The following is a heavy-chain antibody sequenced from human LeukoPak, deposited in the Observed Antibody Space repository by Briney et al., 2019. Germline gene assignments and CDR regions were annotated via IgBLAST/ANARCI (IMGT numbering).Heavy chain of an antibody. V-gene: IGHV3-30*02. CDR3: AKLFSNSWSHNFFDY. J-gene: IGHJ4*02. Sequence: WIRQPPGKGLEWVAFIRYDGSNKYYADSVKGRFTISRDNSKNTLYLQMNSLRAVDTAVYYCAKLFSNSWSHNFFDYWGQGTLVTVSS. D-gene: IGHD6-13*01. CDR2: IRYDGSNK.